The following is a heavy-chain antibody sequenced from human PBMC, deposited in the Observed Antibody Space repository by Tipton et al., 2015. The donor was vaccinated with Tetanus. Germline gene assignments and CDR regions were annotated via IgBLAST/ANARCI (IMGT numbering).Heavy chain of an antibody. V-gene: IGHV5-51*01. CDR2: IYPDDSDT. CDR1: GHSFTKYW. Sequence: VQLVQSGAEVKKAGESLKISCQGSGHSFTKYWIAWVRQKPGQGLEWMGLIYPDDSDTRYNPSFQGQVTISADKSSRTAYLQWSSLKASDTAIYYCARHPDFWSGYYFDLWGQGTLVNVSS. J-gene: IGHJ4*02. D-gene: IGHD3-3*01. CDR3: ARHPDFWSGYYFDL.